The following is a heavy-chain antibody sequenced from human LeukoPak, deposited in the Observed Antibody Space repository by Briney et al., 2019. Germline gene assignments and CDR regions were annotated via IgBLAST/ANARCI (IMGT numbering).Heavy chain of an antibody. J-gene: IGHJ4*02. CDR1: GFTFSSYS. D-gene: IGHD3-10*01. CDR2: IYSGGST. Sequence: GALRLSCAAYGFTFSSYSMSWVRQAPGKGLEWVSVIYSGGSTYYADSVKGRFTISRDNSKSTLYIQMNSLRAEDTAVYYCARAKPKNMVRGLIMRRESRYYFDYWGQGTLVTVSS. CDR3: ARAKPKNMVRGLIMRRESRYYFDY. V-gene: IGHV3-53*01.